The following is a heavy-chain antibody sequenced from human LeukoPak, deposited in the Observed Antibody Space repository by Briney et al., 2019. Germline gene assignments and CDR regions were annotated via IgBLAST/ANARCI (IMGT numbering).Heavy chain of an antibody. CDR3: ARSYDSSGYYSFDY. CDR1: GGSVSSGSYY. J-gene: IGHJ4*02. V-gene: IGHV4-61*01. D-gene: IGHD3-22*01. Sequence: PSETLSLTCTVSGGSVSSGSYYWSWIRQPPGKGLEWIGYIYYSGSTNYNPSLKSRVTIPVDTSKNQFSLKLCSVTAADTAVYYCARSYDSSGYYSFDYWGQGTLVTVSS. CDR2: IYYSGST.